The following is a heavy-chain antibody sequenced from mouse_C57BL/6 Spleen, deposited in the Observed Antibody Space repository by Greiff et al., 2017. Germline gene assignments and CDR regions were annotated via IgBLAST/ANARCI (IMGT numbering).Heavy chain of an antibody. Sequence: VQLVESGAELVKPGASVKISCKASGYAFSSYWMNWVKQRPGKGLEWIGQIYPGDGDTNYNGKFKGKATLTADKSSSTAYMQLSSLTSEDSAVYFCAHYYGSSGYAMDYWGQGTSVTVSS. CDR2: IYPGDGDT. D-gene: IGHD1-1*01. J-gene: IGHJ4*01. V-gene: IGHV1-80*01. CDR1: GYAFSSYW. CDR3: AHYYGSSGYAMDY.